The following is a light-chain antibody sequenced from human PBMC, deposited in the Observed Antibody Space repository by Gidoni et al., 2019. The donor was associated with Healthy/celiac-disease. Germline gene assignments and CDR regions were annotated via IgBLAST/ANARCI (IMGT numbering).Light chain of an antibody. J-gene: IGKJ4*01. CDR3: QQSYSTPPD. Sequence: DIQMTQSPSSLSASVGDRVTNTCRASQSISSYLNWYQQKPGKAPKLLIYAASSLQSGVPSRFSGSGSGTDFTLTISSLQPEDFATYYCQQSYSTPPDFGGGTKVEIK. CDR1: QSISSY. CDR2: AAS. V-gene: IGKV1-39*01.